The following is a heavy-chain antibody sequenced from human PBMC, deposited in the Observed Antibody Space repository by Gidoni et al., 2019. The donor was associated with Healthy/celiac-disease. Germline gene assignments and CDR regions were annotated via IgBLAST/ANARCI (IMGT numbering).Heavy chain of an antibody. CDR1: GSTSSSYR. Sequence: EVQLVESGGGLVQPGASLRLSSAASGSTSSSYRMHWVRQAPGKGLVWVSRINSDGSSTSYADSVKGRFTISRDNAKNTLYLQMNSLRAEDTAVYYCAREGGIGYYDSSGYPDYWGQGTLVTLSS. V-gene: IGHV3-74*01. J-gene: IGHJ4*02. CDR2: INSDGSST. CDR3: AREGGIGYYDSSGYPDY. D-gene: IGHD3-22*01.